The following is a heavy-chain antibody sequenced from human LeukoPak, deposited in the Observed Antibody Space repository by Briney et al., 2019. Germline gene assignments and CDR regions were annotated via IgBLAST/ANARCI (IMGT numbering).Heavy chain of an antibody. J-gene: IGHJ4*02. CDR1: GGSISSSRYY. D-gene: IGHD6-13*01. CDR3: ARRRYSSSWGVDY. V-gene: IGHV4-39*01. Sequence: SETLSLTCTVSGGSISSSRYYWGWIRQPPGKGLEWIGSIYYSGSTYYNPSLKSRVTISVDTSKNQFSLKLSSVTAADTAVYYCARRRYSSSWGVDYWGQGTLVTVSS. CDR2: IYYSGST.